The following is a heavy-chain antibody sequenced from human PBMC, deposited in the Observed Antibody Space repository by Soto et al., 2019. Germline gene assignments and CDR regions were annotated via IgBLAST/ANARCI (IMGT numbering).Heavy chain of an antibody. CDR3: ARGGERAGTQDYYYYGMDV. CDR1: GYTFTNYG. Sequence: ASVKVSCKASGYTFTNYGISWVRQAPGQRLEWMGWISAYNGNTNYAQKHQGRVTMTTDTSTSTAYMELRSLRSDDTAVYYCARGGERAGTQDYYYYGMDVWGHGTTVTVSS. J-gene: IGHJ6*02. V-gene: IGHV1-18*01. CDR2: ISAYNGNT. D-gene: IGHD6-13*01.